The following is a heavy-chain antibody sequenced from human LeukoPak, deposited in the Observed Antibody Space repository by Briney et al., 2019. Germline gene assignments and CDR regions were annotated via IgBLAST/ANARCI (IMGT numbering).Heavy chain of an antibody. CDR1: GFTFSSYA. Sequence: PGGSLRLSCAASGFTFSSYAMSWVRQAPGKGLEWVSAISGSGGSTHYADSVKGRFTISRDNSKNTLYLQMNSLRAEDTAVYYCAKVLWFGELSRNSFGQFDYWGQGTLVTVSS. CDR3: AKVLWFGELSRNSFGQFDY. D-gene: IGHD3-10*01. V-gene: IGHV3-23*01. CDR2: ISGSGGST. J-gene: IGHJ4*02.